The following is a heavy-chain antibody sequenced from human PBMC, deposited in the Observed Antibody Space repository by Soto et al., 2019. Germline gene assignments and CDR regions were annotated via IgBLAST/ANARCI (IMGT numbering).Heavy chain of an antibody. CDR3: ARESPSSQWLPTHYFDY. CDR2: ISGGGETI. CDR1: RFTFSDYS. D-gene: IGHD6-19*01. J-gene: IGHJ4*02. V-gene: IGHV3-48*02. Sequence: LRLSCAASRFTFSDYSMNWVRQAPGKGLEWVSYISGGGETIYYADSVRGRFTISRDNAKNSLFLQMNSLREEDTAVYYCARESPSSQWLPTHYFDYWGQGTLVTVSS.